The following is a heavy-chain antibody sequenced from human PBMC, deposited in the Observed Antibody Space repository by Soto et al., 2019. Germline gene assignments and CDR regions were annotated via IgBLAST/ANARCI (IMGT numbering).Heavy chain of an antibody. D-gene: IGHD1-7*01. V-gene: IGHV1-18*01. CDR3: SRSGWNSSYYSHGFDV. CDR1: GYTFTAYG. J-gene: IGHJ6*02. Sequence: QIQLVQSGTEVKTPGASVKVSCQTSGYTFTAYGITWVRQSRGQGLELLGWVSPYNGHTKYVQHFLGRVTLTTDIFTGTAYMELRSLRSDDTAVYSCSRSGWNSSYYSHGFDVWGQGNTVTVSS. CDR2: VSPYNGHT.